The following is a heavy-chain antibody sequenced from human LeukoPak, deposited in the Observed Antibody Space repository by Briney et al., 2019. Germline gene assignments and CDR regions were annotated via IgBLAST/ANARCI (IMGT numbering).Heavy chain of an antibody. J-gene: IGHJ5*02. CDR1: GGSFSGYY. Sequence: PSETLSLTCAVYGGSFSGYYWSWIRQPPGKGLEWIGEINHSGSTNYNPPLKSRVTISVDTSKNQFSLKLSSVTAADTAVYYCARVPARRWWFDPWGQGTLVTVSS. CDR3: ARVPARRWWFDP. V-gene: IGHV4-34*01. CDR2: INHSGST. D-gene: IGHD6-6*01.